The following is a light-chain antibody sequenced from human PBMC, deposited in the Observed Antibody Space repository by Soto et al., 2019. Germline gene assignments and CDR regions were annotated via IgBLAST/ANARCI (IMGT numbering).Light chain of an antibody. CDR3: QQYSSYSQFT. Sequence: TQSPGTLSLSPGERATLSCRASQSIKNWLAWYQQKPGEAPKLLIYKASTLESGVPSRFSGSGSGTEFTLTISCLQPDDVATYYCQQYSSYSQFTFGPGTKVDIK. CDR2: KAS. V-gene: IGKV1-5*03. CDR1: QSIKNW. J-gene: IGKJ3*01.